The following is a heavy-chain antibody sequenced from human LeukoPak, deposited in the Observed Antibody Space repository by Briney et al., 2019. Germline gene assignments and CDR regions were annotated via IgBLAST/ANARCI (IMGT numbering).Heavy chain of an antibody. J-gene: IGHJ4*02. CDR1: GGSISSGSYY. CDR2: IYTSGST. V-gene: IGHV4-61*02. CDR3: ARCDSSGWISRF. Sequence: SGTLSLTCTVAGGSISSGSYYWSWIRQPAGKGLEWIGRIYTSGSTNYNPSLKSRVTISVDTSKNHFSLKLSSVTAADTAVYYCARCDSSGWISRFWSQGTLVTVSS. D-gene: IGHD6-19*01.